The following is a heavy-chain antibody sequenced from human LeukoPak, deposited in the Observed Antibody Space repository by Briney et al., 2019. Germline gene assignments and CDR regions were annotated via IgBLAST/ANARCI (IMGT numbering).Heavy chain of an antibody. V-gene: IGHV1-2*02. CDR1: GYTFTAYY. J-gene: IGHJ3*02. CDR2: INPNSGDT. CDR3: ARGPTLGLDI. Sequence: GASVKVSCRASGYTFTAYYIHWVRQAPGQGLEWMGWINPNSGDTTLPQRFQGRVTMTRDTSIITAYMELSSLTSDDTGMYYCARGPTLGLDIWGQETMVTVSS.